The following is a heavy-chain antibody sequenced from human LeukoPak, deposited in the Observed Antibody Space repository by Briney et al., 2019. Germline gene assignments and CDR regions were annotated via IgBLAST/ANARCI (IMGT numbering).Heavy chain of an antibody. V-gene: IGHV4-30-2*01. CDR3: ARAQGLVDAFDI. J-gene: IGHJ3*02. Sequence: SETLSLTCAVSGGSISSGGYSWSWIRQPPGKGLEWIGYIYHSGSTYYNPSLKSRVTISVDRSKNQFSLKLSSVTAADTAVYYCARAQGLVDAFDIWGQGTMVTASS. CDR2: IYHSGST. CDR1: GGSISSGGYS.